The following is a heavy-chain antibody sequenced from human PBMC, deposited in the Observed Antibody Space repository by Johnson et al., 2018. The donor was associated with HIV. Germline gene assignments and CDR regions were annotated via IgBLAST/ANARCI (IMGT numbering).Heavy chain of an antibody. CDR1: GFTFTSYG. D-gene: IGHD5-24*01. CDR2: IRYDGSNK. Sequence: VQLVESGGGVVRPGGSLRLSCAASGFTFTSYGMHWVRQAPGKGLEWVAFIRYDGSNKYYADSVKGRFTIPRDNSKNTLYLQMNSLRAEDTAVYYCAKSQDAYNYDDAFDVWGQGTMVTVSS. V-gene: IGHV3-30*02. CDR3: AKSQDAYNYDDAFDV. J-gene: IGHJ3*01.